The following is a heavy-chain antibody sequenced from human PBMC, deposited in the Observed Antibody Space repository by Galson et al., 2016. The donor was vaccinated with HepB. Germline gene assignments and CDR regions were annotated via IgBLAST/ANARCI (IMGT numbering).Heavy chain of an antibody. D-gene: IGHD3-10*01. V-gene: IGHV3-15*07. CDR1: GFSSSDAW. J-gene: IGHJ4*02. CDR3: TTDRLGWEPAWVGEFVDY. Sequence: SLRLSCAASGFSSSDAWMNRVRQAPGKGLEWAGRSKRRTDGGTTNYAAPLKGRFTISRDDSKNTLFLQMNRQKSEDTAVYYCTTDRLGWEPAWVGEFVDYWGQGTLVTVSS. CDR2: SKRRTDGGTT.